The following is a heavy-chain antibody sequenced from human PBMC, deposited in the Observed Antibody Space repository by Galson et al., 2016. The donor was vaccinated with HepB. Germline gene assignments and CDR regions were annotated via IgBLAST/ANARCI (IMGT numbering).Heavy chain of an antibody. Sequence: SLRLSCAASGFTFKEYGMHWVRQAPGKGLEWVAVVWFDESNKYYADSVKGRFTISRDNSKNTVYLYMNSLRAEDTAVFYCARDPGRDDCMDVWGQGTTVTVSS. CDR3: ARDPGRDDCMDV. CDR2: VWFDESNK. D-gene: IGHD3-10*01. CDR1: GFTFKEYG. J-gene: IGHJ6*02. V-gene: IGHV3-33*01.